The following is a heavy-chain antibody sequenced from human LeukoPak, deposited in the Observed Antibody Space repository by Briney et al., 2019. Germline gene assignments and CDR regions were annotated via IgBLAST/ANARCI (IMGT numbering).Heavy chain of an antibody. Sequence: GASVKVSCTASGYTFTSYYMHWVRQAPGQGLEWMGIINPSGGSTSYAQKFQGRVTMTRDTSTSTVYMELSSLRSEDTAVYYCARDPLHRHPGYWGQGTLVTVSS. J-gene: IGHJ4*02. CDR1: GYTFTSYY. V-gene: IGHV1-46*01. CDR2: INPSGGST. CDR3: ARDPLHRHPGY.